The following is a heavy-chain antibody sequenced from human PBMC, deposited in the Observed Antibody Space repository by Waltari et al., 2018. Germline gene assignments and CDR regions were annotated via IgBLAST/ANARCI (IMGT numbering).Heavy chain of an antibody. Sequence: RWCSHMPGKGLEWMGRIDPSDSYTNYSPSFRGHVTISVDRSISTAYIQWSGLRASDTAIYYCARTSTRDFYYMDVWGKGTTVIVSS. CDR3: ARTSTRDFYYMDV. D-gene: IGHD1-1*01. J-gene: IGHJ6*03. CDR2: IDPSDSYT. V-gene: IGHV5-10-1*01.